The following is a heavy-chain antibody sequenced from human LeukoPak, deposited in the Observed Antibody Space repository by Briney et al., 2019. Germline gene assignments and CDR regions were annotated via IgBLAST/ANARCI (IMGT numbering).Heavy chain of an antibody. D-gene: IGHD6-19*01. Sequence: GGSLRLSCAASGFTFSSYWMHWVRQVPGKGLVWVSRIKSDGSITSYADFVKGRFSISRDNAKNTLYLEMSNLRDEDTAVYYCVGITVGYWGQGTLVTVSS. J-gene: IGHJ4*02. CDR3: VGITVGY. CDR1: GFTFSSYW. CDR2: IKSDGSIT. V-gene: IGHV3-74*01.